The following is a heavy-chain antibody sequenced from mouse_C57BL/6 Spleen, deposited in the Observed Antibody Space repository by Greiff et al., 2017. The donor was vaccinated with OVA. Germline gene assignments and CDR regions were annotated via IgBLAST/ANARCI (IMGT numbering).Heavy chain of an antibody. D-gene: IGHD2-5*01. V-gene: IGHV1-69*01. J-gene: IGHJ3*01. CDR3: AYYSNYGWFAY. Sequence: VQLQQPGAELVMPGASVKLSCKASGYTFTSYWMHWVKQRPGQGLEWIGEIDPSDSYTNYNQKFKGKSTLTVDKSSSTAYMQLSSLTSEDSAVDYCAYYSNYGWFAYWGQGTLVTVSA. CDR2: IDPSDSYT. CDR1: GYTFTSYW.